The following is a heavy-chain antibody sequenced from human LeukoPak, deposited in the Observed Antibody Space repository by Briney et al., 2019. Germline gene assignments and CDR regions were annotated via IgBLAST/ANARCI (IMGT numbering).Heavy chain of an antibody. CDR1: GFTFGDYA. Sequence: GGSLRLSCTASGFTFGDYAMSWFRQAPGKGLEWVGFIRSKAYGGTTEYAASVKGRFTISRDDSKSIAYPQMNSLKTEDTAVYYCTRGSQYYGSGSSDYWGQGTLVTVSS. CDR3: TRGSQYYGSGSSDY. V-gene: IGHV3-49*03. CDR2: IRSKAYGGTT. D-gene: IGHD3-10*01. J-gene: IGHJ4*02.